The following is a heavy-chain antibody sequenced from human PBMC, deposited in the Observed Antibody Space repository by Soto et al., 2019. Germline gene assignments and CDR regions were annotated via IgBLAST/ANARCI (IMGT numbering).Heavy chain of an antibody. CDR2: IYWNDDK. J-gene: IGHJ3*02. V-gene: IGHV2-5*01. CDR1: GFSLSTSGVG. Sequence: QITLKESGPTLVKPTQTLTLTCTFSGFSLSTSGVGVGWIRQPPGKALEWLALIYWNDDKRYSPSLKSRLTITKDTSKNQVVLTMTNMDPVDTATYYCAHCPLWFGESHAFYIWGQGTMVTVSS. CDR3: AHCPLWFGESHAFYI. D-gene: IGHD3-10*01.